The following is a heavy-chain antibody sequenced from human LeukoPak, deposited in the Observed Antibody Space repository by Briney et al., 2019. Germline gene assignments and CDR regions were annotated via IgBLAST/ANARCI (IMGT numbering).Heavy chain of an antibody. Sequence: GSLILSCAVSGITVTANDMTWVRQAPGKGLEWVSVIYIDGSKYYADSVKGRFTISRDTSTNTVFLQMNSLRPEDTAVYYCARLHYYYMDIWGTGTTVTVSS. CDR3: ARLHYYYMDI. CDR2: IYIDGSK. J-gene: IGHJ6*03. CDR1: GITVTAND. V-gene: IGHV3-66*02.